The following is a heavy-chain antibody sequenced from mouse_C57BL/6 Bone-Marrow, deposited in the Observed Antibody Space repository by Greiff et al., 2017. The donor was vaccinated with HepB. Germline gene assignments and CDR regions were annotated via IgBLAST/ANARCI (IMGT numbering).Heavy chain of an antibody. V-gene: IGHV7-1*01. CDR1: GFTFSDFY. Sequence: EVQGVESGGGLVQSGRSLRLSCATSGFTFSDFYMEWVRQAPGKGLEWIAASRNKANDYTTEYSASVKGRFIVSRDTSQSILYLQMNALRAEDTAIYYCARAGGYFWYFDVWGTGTTVTVSS. CDR3: ARAGGYFWYFDV. D-gene: IGHD2-3*01. J-gene: IGHJ1*03. CDR2: SRNKANDYTT.